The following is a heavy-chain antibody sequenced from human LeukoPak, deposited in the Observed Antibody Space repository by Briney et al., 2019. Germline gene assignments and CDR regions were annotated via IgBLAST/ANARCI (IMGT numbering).Heavy chain of an antibody. CDR1: GYTLTELS. CDR2: FDPEDGET. Sequence: ASVKVSCKVSGYTLTELSMHWVRQAPGEGLEWMGGFDPEDGETIYAQKFQGRVTMTEDTSTDTAYMELSSLRSEDTAVYYCAYLAAAGTSDAFDIWGQGAMVTVSS. CDR3: AYLAAAGTSDAFDI. J-gene: IGHJ3*02. D-gene: IGHD6-13*01. V-gene: IGHV1-24*01.